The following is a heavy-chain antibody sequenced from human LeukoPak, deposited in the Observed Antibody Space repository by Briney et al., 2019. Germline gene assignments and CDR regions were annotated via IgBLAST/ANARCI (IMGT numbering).Heavy chain of an antibody. CDR3: ARGHVDTAFAFDI. V-gene: IGHV3-30*03. D-gene: IGHD5-18*01. J-gene: IGHJ3*02. Sequence: GGSLRLSCEASGFTFSSYGMHWVRQAPGKGLEWVAVISYDGSNKYYADSVKGRFTISRDNSKNTLYLQMNSLRAEDTAVYFCARGHVDTAFAFDIWGQGTMVTVSS. CDR1: GFTFSSYG. CDR2: ISYDGSNK.